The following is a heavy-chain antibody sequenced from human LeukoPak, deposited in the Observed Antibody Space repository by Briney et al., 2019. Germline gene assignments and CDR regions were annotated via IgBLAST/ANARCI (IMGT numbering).Heavy chain of an antibody. CDR2: INPKSGGT. CDR3: AGDLGIAAAGAINWFDP. D-gene: IGHD6-13*01. Sequence: GASVKVSCKASGYTFTDSYIHWVRQAPGQGLEWMGGINPKSGGTNYAQKFQGRVTMARDTSISTAYMELSRLISDDTAVYYCAGDLGIAAAGAINWFDPWGQGTLVTVSS. V-gene: IGHV1-2*02. J-gene: IGHJ5*02. CDR1: GYTFTDSY.